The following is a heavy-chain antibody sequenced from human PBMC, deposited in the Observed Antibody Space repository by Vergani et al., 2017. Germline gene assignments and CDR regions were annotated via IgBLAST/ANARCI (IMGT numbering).Heavy chain of an antibody. CDR2: ISYDGSNK. V-gene: IGHV3-30*18. D-gene: IGHD6-19*01. CDR3: AKDQASSGWYGNLYYYYGMDV. J-gene: IGHJ6*02. Sequence: VQLLESGGGLVQPGGSLRLSCAASGFTFSSYGMHWVRQAPGKGLEWVAVISYDGSNKYYADSVKGRFTISRDNSKNTLYLQMNSLRAEDTAVYYCAKDQASSGWYGNLYYYYGMDVWGQGTTVTVSS. CDR1: GFTFSSYG.